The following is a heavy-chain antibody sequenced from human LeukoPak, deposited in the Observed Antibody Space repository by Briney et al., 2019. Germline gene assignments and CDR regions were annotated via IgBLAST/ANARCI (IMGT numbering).Heavy chain of an antibody. CDR1: LGSPTSYY. Sequence: LGSLSLTPMVSLGSPTSYYGSWIRQPPGKGVEWIGYVYTSGSTNHTPSPKSRATLPPPTSTQQSPLKPSYVTAAHRAGCCFVGWSRYMDGWGKGTTVTVSS. J-gene: IGHJ6*03. CDR2: VYTSGST. D-gene: IGHD3/OR15-3a*01. CDR3: VGWSRYMDG. V-gene: IGHV4-4*09.